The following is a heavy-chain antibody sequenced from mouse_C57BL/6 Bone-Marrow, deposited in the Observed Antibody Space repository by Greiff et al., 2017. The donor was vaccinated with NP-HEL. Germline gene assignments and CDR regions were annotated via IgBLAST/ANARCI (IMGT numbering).Heavy chain of an antibody. V-gene: IGHV1-26*01. CDR3: ARELRLRGY. D-gene: IGHD3-2*02. CDR2: INPNNGGT. CDR1: GYTFTDYY. Sequence: VQLQQSGPELVKPGASVKISCKASGYTFTDYYMNWVKQSHGKSLEWIGDINPNNGGTSYNQKFKGKATLTVDKSSSTAYMELRSLTSEDSAVYYCARELRLRGYWGQGTTLTVSS. J-gene: IGHJ2*01.